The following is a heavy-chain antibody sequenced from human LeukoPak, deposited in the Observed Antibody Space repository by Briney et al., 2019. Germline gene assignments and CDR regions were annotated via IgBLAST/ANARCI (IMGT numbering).Heavy chain of an antibody. CDR1: GGSISSGDYY. Sequence: SQTLSLTCTVSGGSISSGDYYWSWIRQPPGKGLEWIGYIYYSGSTYYNPSLKSRVTISVDTSKNQFSLKLSSVTAADTAVYYCARTITGYNWFDPWGQGTLATVSS. D-gene: IGHD3-10*01. CDR3: ARTITGYNWFDP. V-gene: IGHV4-30-4*08. J-gene: IGHJ5*02. CDR2: IYYSGST.